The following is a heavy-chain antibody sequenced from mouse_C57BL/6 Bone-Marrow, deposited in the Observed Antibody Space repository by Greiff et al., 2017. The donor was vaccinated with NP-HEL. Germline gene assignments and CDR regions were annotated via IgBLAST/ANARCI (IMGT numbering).Heavy chain of an antibody. V-gene: IGHV10-1*01. D-gene: IGHD4-1*01. CDR3: VRPNWGYAMDY. Sequence: GGGLVQPKGSLKLSCAASGFSFNTYAMNWVRQAPGKGLEWVARIRSKSNNYATYYADSVKDRFTISRDDSESMLYLQMNNLKTEDTAMYYCVRPNWGYAMDYWGQGTSVTVSS. CDR2: IRSKSNNYAT. J-gene: IGHJ4*01. CDR1: GFSFNTYA.